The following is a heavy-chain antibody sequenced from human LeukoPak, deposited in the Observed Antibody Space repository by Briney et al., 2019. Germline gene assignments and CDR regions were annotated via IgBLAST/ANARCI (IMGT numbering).Heavy chain of an antibody. V-gene: IGHV4-31*03. CDR2: IYYSGDT. D-gene: IGHD4-17*01. J-gene: IGHJ5*02. CDR3: ARDYGNNWFDP. Sequence: SQTLSLTCTVSGGSISSGDYYRSWIRQHPGKGLEWIGYIYYSGDTYYNPSLRSRVSISLDTSKNQFSLKLSSVTAADTAMYYCARDYGNNWFDPWGQGTLVTVSA. CDR1: GGSISSGDYY.